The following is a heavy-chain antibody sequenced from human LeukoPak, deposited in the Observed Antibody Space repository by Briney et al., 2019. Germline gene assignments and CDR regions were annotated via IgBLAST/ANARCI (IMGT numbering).Heavy chain of an antibody. Sequence: ASVKVSCKASGYTFTSYGISWVRQAPGQGLEWMGWISAYNGNTNYAQKLQGRVTMTTDTSTSTAYMELRSLRSDDTAVYYCARTPSYYGSGSYKNRKYWYFDLWGRGTLVTVSS. CDR2: ISAYNGNT. D-gene: IGHD3-10*01. CDR3: ARTPSYYGSGSYKNRKYWYFDL. V-gene: IGHV1-18*01. J-gene: IGHJ2*01. CDR1: GYTFTSYG.